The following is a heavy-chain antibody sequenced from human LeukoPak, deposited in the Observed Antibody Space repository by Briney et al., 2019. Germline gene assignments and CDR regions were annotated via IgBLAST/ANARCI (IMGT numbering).Heavy chain of an antibody. CDR1: GFTFSSYG. V-gene: IGHV3-30*02. CDR3: AKDLGGVLEWLLSTFDY. J-gene: IGHJ4*02. Sequence: GGSLRLSCAASGFTFSSYGMHWVRQAPGKGLEWVAFIRYDGSNKYYADSVKGRFTISRDNSKNTLYLQMNSLRAEDTAVYYCAKDLGGVLEWLLSTFDYWGQGTLVTVSS. CDR2: IRYDGSNK. D-gene: IGHD3-3*01.